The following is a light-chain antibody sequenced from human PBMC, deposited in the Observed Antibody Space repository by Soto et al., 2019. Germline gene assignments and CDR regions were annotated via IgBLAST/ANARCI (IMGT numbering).Light chain of an antibody. CDR3: QQRSEWPRT. CDR2: DAS. J-gene: IGKJ1*01. V-gene: IGKV3-11*01. Sequence: EIVLIQAPATLSLSPGERATLSCRASQSISSSLAWYQQKPGQAPRLLIYDASTRATGFPARFSGSGSGTDFTLTIGSLEPEDFGVYYCQQRSEWPRTFGQGTKVDIK. CDR1: QSISSS.